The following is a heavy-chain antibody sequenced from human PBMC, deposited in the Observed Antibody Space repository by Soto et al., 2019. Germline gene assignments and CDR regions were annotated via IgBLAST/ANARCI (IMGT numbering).Heavy chain of an antibody. CDR2: IYSGGTT. D-gene: IGHD3-3*01. V-gene: IGHV3-66*01. J-gene: IGHJ4*02. CDR1: GFTVISNY. CDR3: ARSLEYRIYYFDY. Sequence: GGSLRLSCAASGFTVISNYMSWVRQAPGKGLEWVSVIYSGGTTYYADSVKGRFTISRDNSKNTLHLEMNSLRAEDTAMYYCARSLEYRIYYFDYWGQGTLVTVSS.